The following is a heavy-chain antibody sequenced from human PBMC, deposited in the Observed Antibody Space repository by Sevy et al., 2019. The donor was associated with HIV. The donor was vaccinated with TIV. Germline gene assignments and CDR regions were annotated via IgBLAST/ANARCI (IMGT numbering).Heavy chain of an antibody. CDR2: IWYDGSNK. Sequence: GGSLRLSCAASGFTFSSYGMHWVRQAPGKGLEWVAVIWYDGSNKYYADSVKGRFTISRDNSKNTLYLQMNSLRAEDTAVYYGAGDRSRGGFKGVDYWGQGPLVTVSS. CDR1: GFTFSSYG. D-gene: IGHD3-16*01. V-gene: IGHV3-33*01. CDR3: AGDRSRGGFKGVDY. J-gene: IGHJ4*02.